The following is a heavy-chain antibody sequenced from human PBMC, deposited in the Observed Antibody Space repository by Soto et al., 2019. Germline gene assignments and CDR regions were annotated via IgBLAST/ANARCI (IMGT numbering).Heavy chain of an antibody. V-gene: IGHV3-48*01. Sequence: GGSLRLSCAASGFTFSSYSMNWVRQAPGKGLEWVSYISSSSSTIYYADSVKGRFTISRDNAKNSLYLQMNSLRAEDTAVYYCARDGDIVVVVDIGWFDPWGQGTLVTVSS. CDR2: ISSSSSTI. D-gene: IGHD2-15*01. CDR3: ARDGDIVVVVDIGWFDP. CDR1: GFTFSSYS. J-gene: IGHJ5*02.